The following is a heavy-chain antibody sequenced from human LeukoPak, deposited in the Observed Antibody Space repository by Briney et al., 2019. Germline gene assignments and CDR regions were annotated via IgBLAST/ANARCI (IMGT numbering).Heavy chain of an antibody. Sequence: PGGSLRLSCAASGFTFSSYWMSWVRQAPGKGLEWVANIKQDGSEKYYVDSVKGRFTISRDNAKNSLYLQMNSLRAEDTAVYYCARDPGARMGATGYWGQGTLVTVSS. CDR2: IKQDGSEK. D-gene: IGHD1-26*01. V-gene: IGHV3-7*01. CDR1: GFTFSSYW. CDR3: ARDPGARMGATGY. J-gene: IGHJ4*02.